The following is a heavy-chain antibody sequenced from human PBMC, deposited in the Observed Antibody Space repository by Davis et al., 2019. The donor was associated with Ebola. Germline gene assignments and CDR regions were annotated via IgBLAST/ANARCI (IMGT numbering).Heavy chain of an antibody. CDR1: GFTFSSYS. CDR2: ISSSSSYI. D-gene: IGHD6-13*01. Sequence: GGSLRLSCAASGFTFSSYSMNWVRQAPGKGLEWVSSISSSSSYIYYADSVKGRFTISRDNAKNTLYLQMNSLRAEDTAVYYCARGEQQLADYWGQGTLVTVSS. J-gene: IGHJ4*02. V-gene: IGHV3-21*01. CDR3: ARGEQQLADY.